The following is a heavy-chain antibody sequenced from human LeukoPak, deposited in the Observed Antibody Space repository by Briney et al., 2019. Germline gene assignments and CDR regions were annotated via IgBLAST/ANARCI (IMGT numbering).Heavy chain of an antibody. Sequence: GSLRLSCAASEFTFSSYWVSWVRQAPGKGLEWIGEIYHSGSTNYNPSLKSRVTISVDKSKNQFSLKLSSVTAADTAVYYCARSYGSGSYHPDYWGQGTLVTVSS. CDR2: IYHSGST. CDR3: ARSYGSGSYHPDY. V-gene: IGHV4-4*02. D-gene: IGHD3-10*01. CDR1: EFTFSSYW. J-gene: IGHJ4*02.